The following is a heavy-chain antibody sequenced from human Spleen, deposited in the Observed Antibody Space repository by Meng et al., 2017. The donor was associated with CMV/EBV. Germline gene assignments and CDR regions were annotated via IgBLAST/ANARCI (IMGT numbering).Heavy chain of an antibody. CDR2: INHSGST. Sequence: SQTLSLTCAVYGGSFSGYYWSWIRQPPGKGLEWIGEINHSGSTNYNPSLKSRVTISVDTSKNQFSLKLSSVTAADTAVYYCAREASRQLVDYWGQGTLVTVSS. V-gene: IGHV4-34*01. J-gene: IGHJ4*02. CDR1: GGSFSGYY. D-gene: IGHD6-6*01. CDR3: AREASRQLVDY.